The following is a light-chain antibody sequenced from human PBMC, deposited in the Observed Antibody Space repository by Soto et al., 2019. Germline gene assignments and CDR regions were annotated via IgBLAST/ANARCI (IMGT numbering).Light chain of an antibody. CDR3: TSYTSSNTLI. Sequence: QSALTQPASVSGSPGQSITISCTGTSSDVGSYNLVSWYQQHPGKAPKLMIYEVSNRPSGVSNRFYGSKFDNTASLTISGLQAEDEADYYCTSYTSSNTLIFGGGTKLTVL. V-gene: IGLV2-14*02. J-gene: IGLJ2*01. CDR1: SSDVGSYNL. CDR2: EVS.